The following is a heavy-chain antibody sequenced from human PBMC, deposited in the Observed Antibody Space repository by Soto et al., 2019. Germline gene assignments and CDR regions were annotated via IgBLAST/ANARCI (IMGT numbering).Heavy chain of an antibody. CDR1: GFTFDDYA. V-gene: IGHV3-9*01. Sequence: EVQLVESGGGLVQPGRSLRLSCAASGFTFDDYAMHWVRQAPGKGLEWVSGISWNSGTIGYAASVRGRFTISRDNAKNSLYLQMNSLRAEDTALYYWAKDYDFWSGCFDYWGQGTLVTVSS. CDR3: AKDYDFWSGCFDY. CDR2: ISWNSGTI. J-gene: IGHJ4*02. D-gene: IGHD3-3*01.